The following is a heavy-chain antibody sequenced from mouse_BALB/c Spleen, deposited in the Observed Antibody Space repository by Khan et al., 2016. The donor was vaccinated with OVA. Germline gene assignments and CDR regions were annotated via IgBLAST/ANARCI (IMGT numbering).Heavy chain of an antibody. V-gene: IGHV2-6*02. D-gene: IGHD2-1*01. CDR3: ARGNWYAMDY. J-gene: IGHJ4*01. CDR1: GFSLTTYG. CDR2: IWSDGAS. Sequence: QVQLKQSGPGLVAPSQSLSITCTVSGFSLTTYGIHWVRQPPGKGLEWLIVIWSDGASTYNSALKSRLSISKDNSKSQVFLKMNSLQTDVTAMYYCARGNWYAMDYWGQGTSVTVSS.